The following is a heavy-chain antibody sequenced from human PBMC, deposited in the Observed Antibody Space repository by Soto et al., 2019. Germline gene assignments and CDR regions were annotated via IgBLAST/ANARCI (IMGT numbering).Heavy chain of an antibody. Sequence: SETLSLTCTVSGGSISSGCYYWSWIRQNPGKGLEWIGYIYYSGSTYYNPSLKSRVTISVDKTKNQFSLKLSSVTAADTAVYYCARDSGGDYDSSGYLDYCGQRTLVTVCS. V-gene: IGHV4-31*03. J-gene: IGHJ4*02. CDR2: IYYSGST. CDR3: ARDSGGDYDSSGYLDY. CDR1: GGSISSGCYY. D-gene: IGHD3-22*01.